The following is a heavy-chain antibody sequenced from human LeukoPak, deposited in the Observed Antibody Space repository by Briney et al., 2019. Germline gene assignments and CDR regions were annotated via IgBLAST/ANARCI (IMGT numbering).Heavy chain of an antibody. D-gene: IGHD5-24*01. CDR3: TTAPTRGWLPYFDY. CDR2: ITATGTE. CDR1: GLSFSDAW. Sequence: GGSLRLSCAVSGLSFSDAWVSWVRQAPGKGLEWVARITATGTENYAAPVNARFTASRDDSKTTVYLQMNSLTTEDTAVYYCTTAPTRGWLPYFDYWGQGTVVTASS. J-gene: IGHJ4*02. V-gene: IGHV3-15*05.